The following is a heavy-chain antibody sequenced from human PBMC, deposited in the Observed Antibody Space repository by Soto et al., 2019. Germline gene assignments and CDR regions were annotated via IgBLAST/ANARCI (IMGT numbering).Heavy chain of an antibody. CDR2: ISYAGSNK. D-gene: IGHD3-3*01. V-gene: IGHV3-30*04. J-gene: IGHJ4*02. CDR1: GFTFSSYA. Sequence: PGGSLRLSCAASGFTFSSYAMHWVRQAPGKGLEWVAVISYAGSNKYYADSVKGRFTISRDNSKNTLYLQMNSLRAEDTAVYYCAKDTTIFGVVIIPAPFDYWGQGTLVTVSS. CDR3: AKDTTIFGVVIIPAPFDY.